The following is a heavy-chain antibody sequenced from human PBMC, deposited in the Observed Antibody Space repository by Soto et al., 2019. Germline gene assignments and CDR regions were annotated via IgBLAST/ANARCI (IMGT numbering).Heavy chain of an antibody. Sequence: EVQLVESGGGLVQPGGSLRLSCAASGFTFSSYGMNWVRQAPGKGLEWVSYISSKSSTIHYADSVRGRFTISRDNAKDSLHLQMSGLRAEDTAVYYCARTDYCINTSCYLGGSDYWGLGALVTVSS. D-gene: IGHD2-2*01. J-gene: IGHJ4*02. CDR2: ISSKSSTI. CDR1: GFTFSSYG. V-gene: IGHV3-48*01. CDR3: ARTDYCINTSCYLGGSDY.